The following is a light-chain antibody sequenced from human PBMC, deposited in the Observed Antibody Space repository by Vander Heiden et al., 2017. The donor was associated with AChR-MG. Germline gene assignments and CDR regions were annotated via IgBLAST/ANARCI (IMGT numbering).Light chain of an antibody. CDR2: AAS. J-gene: IGKJ1*01. Sequence: DTQMTQSPSSLSASVGDRVTITCRTSQSVNKYLSWYQQKPGKAPKLLIYAASRLQSGVPSRFSGSGSETYFTLTISSLQPEDFATYYCQQSYNTPRTFGQGTRVEIK. CDR1: QSVNKY. CDR3: QQSYNTPRT. V-gene: IGKV1-39*01.